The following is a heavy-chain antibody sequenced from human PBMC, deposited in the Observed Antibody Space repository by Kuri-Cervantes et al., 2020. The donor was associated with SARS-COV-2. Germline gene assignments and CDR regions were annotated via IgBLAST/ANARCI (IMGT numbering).Heavy chain of an antibody. CDR3: AKDLTFVVAAPAVIRATKALPIT. J-gene: IGHJ5*02. D-gene: IGHD2-2*02. V-gene: IGHV3-23*01. CDR2: ISGSGGST. CDR1: GFTFSSYA. Sequence: GGSLRLSCAASGFTFSSYAMSWVRQAPGKGLEWVSAISGSGGSTYYADSVKGRFTISRDNSKNTLYLQMNGLRAEDTAVYYCAKDLTFVVAAPAVIRATKALPITWGQGTLVTVSS.